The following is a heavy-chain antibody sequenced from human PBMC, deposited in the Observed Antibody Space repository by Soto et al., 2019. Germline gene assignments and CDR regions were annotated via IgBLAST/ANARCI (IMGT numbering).Heavy chain of an antibody. CDR2: IIPMRAVT. Sequence: QVHLVQSGAEVKKPGSSVKVSCKAAGGTFSTYTLIWVRQAPGQGLEWMGRIIPMRAVTNSAQRFQGRVTLTADKSTSTAFMELTSLRSDDTAVYYCSIGSWSAETFDIWGQGTMVTVSS. CDR1: GGTFSTYT. J-gene: IGHJ3*02. CDR3: SIGSWSAETFDI. D-gene: IGHD2-2*01. V-gene: IGHV1-69*02.